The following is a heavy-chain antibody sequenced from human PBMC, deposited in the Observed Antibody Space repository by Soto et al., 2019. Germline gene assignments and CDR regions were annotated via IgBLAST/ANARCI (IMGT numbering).Heavy chain of an antibody. CDR3: VVMGNVAVSNPRSFDY. V-gene: IGHV1-69*18. CDR2: IVPIFETL. Sequence: QVQLVQSGAEVKKPGSSVKVSCKASGATFSGYAINWVRQAPGPGLEWLGRIVPIFETLNYAERFQGRVAITADEYTTTVYMELTNLTHEDTAVYYCVVMGNVAVSNPRSFDYWGQGTQVTVSS. CDR1: GATFSGYA. D-gene: IGHD6-19*01. J-gene: IGHJ4*02.